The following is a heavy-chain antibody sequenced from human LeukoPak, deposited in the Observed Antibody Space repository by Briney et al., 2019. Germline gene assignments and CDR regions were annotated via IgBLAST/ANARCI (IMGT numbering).Heavy chain of an antibody. Sequence: GASVKVSCKASGYTFTGYYMHWVRQAPGQGPEWMGGIIPIFGTANYAQKFQGRVTITADESTSTAYMELSSLRSEDTAVYYCAGRFGELSEFDYWGQGTLVTVSS. CDR1: GYTFTGYY. D-gene: IGHD3-10*01. CDR3: AGRFGELSEFDY. V-gene: IGHV1-69*13. J-gene: IGHJ4*02. CDR2: IIPIFGTA.